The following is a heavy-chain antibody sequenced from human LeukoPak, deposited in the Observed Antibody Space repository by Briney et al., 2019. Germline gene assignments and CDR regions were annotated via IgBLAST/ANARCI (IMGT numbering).Heavy chain of an antibody. V-gene: IGHV4-39*07. CDR2: IYSSGST. CDR3: ARGSYPGWCNGEFDY. D-gene: IGHD3-16*02. Sequence: SETLSPTCSVSGVSISSGSNYWGWIRQPPGKTLEWIGSIYSSGSTYYNSSLKSRVIILIDTSKNHFSLTLSSVTAADTAIYYCARGSYPGWCNGEFDYWGQGTLVTVSS. CDR1: GVSISSGSNY. J-gene: IGHJ4*02.